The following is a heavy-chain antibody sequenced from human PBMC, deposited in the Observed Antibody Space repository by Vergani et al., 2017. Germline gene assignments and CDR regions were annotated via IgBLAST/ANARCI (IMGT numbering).Heavy chain of an antibody. CDR2: ISAYNGNT. CDR3: ARVYYDILTGNRSYYFDY. CDR1: GYTFTSYG. V-gene: IGHV1-18*01. J-gene: IGHJ4*02. D-gene: IGHD3-9*01. Sequence: QVQLVQSGAEVKKPGASVKVSCKASGYTFTSYGISWVRQAPGQGLEWMGWISAYNGNTNYAQKLQGRVTMTTDTSTSTAYMELRSLRSDDTAVYYCARVYYDILTGNRSYYFDYWGQGTLVTVSS.